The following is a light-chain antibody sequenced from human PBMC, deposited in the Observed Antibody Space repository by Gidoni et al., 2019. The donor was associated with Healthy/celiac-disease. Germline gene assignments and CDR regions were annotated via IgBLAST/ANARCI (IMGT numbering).Light chain of an antibody. Sequence: EIVLTQYPGTLSLSPGERATLSCRASQSVSSSYLAWYQQKPGQAPRLLIYGASGRATGIPDRFSGSGSGTDFTLTISRLEPEDFAVYYCQQYGSSPLTFGGGTKVEIK. CDR3: QQYGSSPLT. CDR1: QSVSSSY. CDR2: GAS. V-gene: IGKV3-20*01. J-gene: IGKJ4*01.